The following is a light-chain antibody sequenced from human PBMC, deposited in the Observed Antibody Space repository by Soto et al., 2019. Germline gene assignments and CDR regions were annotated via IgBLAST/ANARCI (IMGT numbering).Light chain of an antibody. J-gene: IGKJ1*01. CDR3: REYESYSRR. V-gene: IGKV1-5*01. Sequence: EIEMTQSHSTLSASVGDRVTITCLASQSISSWLAWYQQKPGKAPKLLIYDASSLESGVPSRFSGSGSGTECTLTISSLKPDDFATYYCREYESYSRRFAQGTKVDI. CDR2: DAS. CDR1: QSISSW.